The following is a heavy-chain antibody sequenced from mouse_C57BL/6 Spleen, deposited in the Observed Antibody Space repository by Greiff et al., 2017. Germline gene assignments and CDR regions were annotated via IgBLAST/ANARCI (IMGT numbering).Heavy chain of an antibody. CDR2: ISSGSSTI. CDR1: GFTFSDYG. V-gene: IGHV5-17*01. Sequence: DVHLVESGGGLVKPGGSLKLSCAASGFTFSDYGMHWVRQAPEKGLEWVAYISSGSSTIYYADTVKGRFTISRDNAKNTLFLQMTSLRSEDTAMYYCARDYYGSSIAYWGQGTLVTVSA. D-gene: IGHD1-1*01. J-gene: IGHJ3*01. CDR3: ARDYYGSSIAY.